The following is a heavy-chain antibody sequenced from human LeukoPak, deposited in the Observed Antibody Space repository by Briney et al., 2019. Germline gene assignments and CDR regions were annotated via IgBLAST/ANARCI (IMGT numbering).Heavy chain of an antibody. CDR1: GFTFSSYA. D-gene: IGHD5-18*01. Sequence: QPGGSLRLSCAASGFTFSSYAMHWVRQAPGKGLEWVAVISYDGSNKYYADSVKGRFTISRDNSKNTLYLQMNSLRAEDTAVYYCARDQAQYTAMANFDYWGQGTLVTVFS. V-gene: IGHV3-30*04. CDR3: ARDQAQYTAMANFDY. J-gene: IGHJ4*02. CDR2: ISYDGSNK.